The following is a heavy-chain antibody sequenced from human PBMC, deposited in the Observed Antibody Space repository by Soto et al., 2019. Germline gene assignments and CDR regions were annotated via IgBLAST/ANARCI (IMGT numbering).Heavy chain of an antibody. V-gene: IGHV1-69*13. Sequence: SVQVSCTASGGTFRSYAISWVRQAPGQGLEWMGGIIPIFGTANYAQKFQGRVTITADESTSTAYMELSSLRSEDTAVCYCARGGGLVIAAAGTGVSLDPWGQGILVTVSS. CDR1: GGTFRSYA. D-gene: IGHD6-13*01. CDR3: ARGGGLVIAAAGTGVSLDP. J-gene: IGHJ5*02. CDR2: IIPIFGTA.